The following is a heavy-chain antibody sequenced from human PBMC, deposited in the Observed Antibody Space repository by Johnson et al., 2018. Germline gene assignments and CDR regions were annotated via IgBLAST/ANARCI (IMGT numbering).Heavy chain of an antibody. D-gene: IGHD2-2*03. CDR1: GGTFSSYA. CDR3: ARMDIVDYGMDV. V-gene: IGHV1-69*01. J-gene: IGHJ6*02. Sequence: QVQLVESGAEVKKXGSSXKVXCKASGGTFSSYAISWVRQAPGQGLEWMGGSIPIFGTANYAQKFQGRVTITADESTSTAYMELSSLRSEDTAVYYCARMDIVDYGMDVWGQGTTVTVSS. CDR2: SIPIFGTA.